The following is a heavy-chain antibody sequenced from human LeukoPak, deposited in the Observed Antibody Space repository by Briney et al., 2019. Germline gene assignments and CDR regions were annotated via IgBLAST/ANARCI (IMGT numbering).Heavy chain of an antibody. J-gene: IGHJ4*02. CDR1: GYTFTSYD. CDR2: MNPNSGNT. V-gene: IGHV1-8*01. D-gene: IGHD2-2*01. Sequence: GASVKVSCKASGYTFTSYDINWVRQATGQGLEWMGWMNPNSGNTGYAQKFQGRVTMTRNTSISTAYMELSSLRSEDTAVYYCARGTPYCSSTSCYAGYNHLDYWGQGTLVTVSS. CDR3: ARGTPYCSSTSCYAGYNHLDY.